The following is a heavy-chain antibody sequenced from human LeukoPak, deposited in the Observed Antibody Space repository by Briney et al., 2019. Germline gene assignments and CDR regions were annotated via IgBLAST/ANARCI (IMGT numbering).Heavy chain of an antibody. Sequence: GGSLRLSCAASGFTFSSYWMTWVRQAPGKGLEWVSVIYSDDSAYYADSVKGRFTISRDKSKSTLYLQMNSLRVEDTAVYYCTRWWDYWGQGTLVTVSS. D-gene: IGHD2-15*01. V-gene: IGHV3-53*01. J-gene: IGHJ4*02. CDR1: GFTFSSYW. CDR2: IYSDDSA. CDR3: TRWWDY.